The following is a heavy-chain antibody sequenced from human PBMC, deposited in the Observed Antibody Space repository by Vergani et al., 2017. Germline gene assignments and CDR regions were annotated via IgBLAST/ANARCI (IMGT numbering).Heavy chain of an antibody. CDR2: INPNSGGT. Sequence: QGQLAQSGAEVKKPGSSVKVSCKASGYTFTGYYMHWVRQAPGQGLEWMGWINPNSGGTNYAQKFQGRVTMTRDTSISTAYMELSRLRSDDTAVYYCAREEIYDFWSGYYLFLGYMDVWGKGTTVTVSS. J-gene: IGHJ6*03. CDR3: AREEIYDFWSGYYLFLGYMDV. CDR1: GYTFTGYY. D-gene: IGHD3-3*01. V-gene: IGHV1-2*02.